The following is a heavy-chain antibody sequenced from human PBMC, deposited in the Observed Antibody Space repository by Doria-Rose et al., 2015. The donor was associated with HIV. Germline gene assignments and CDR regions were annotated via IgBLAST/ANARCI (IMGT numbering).Heavy chain of an antibody. CDR2: IFADDER. CDR3: ARIKSSRWYHKYYFDF. D-gene: IGHD6-13*01. J-gene: IGHJ4*02. CDR1: GVSLSSPGMG. V-gene: IGHV2-26*01. Sequence: QESGPVLVKPTETLTLTCTVSGVSLSSPGMGVSWIRQPPGKALEWLANIFADDERSYKPSLKSRLTISMDTSMSQVVLTMTDVDPVDTSTYYCARIKSSRWYHKYYFDFWGQGPPVIVSA.